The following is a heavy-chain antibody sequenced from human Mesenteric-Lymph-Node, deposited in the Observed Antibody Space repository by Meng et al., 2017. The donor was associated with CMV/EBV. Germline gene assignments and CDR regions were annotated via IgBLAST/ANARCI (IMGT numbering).Heavy chain of an antibody. Sequence: ASVKVSCKASGYTFTSYYMHWVRQAPGQGLEWMGIINPSGGSTSYAQKFQGRVTMTRDTSMSTVYMELSSLRSEDTAVYYCARGDCSSTSCFFYYYFGMDVWGQGTTVTVSS. CDR1: GYTFTSYY. V-gene: IGHV1-46*01. CDR2: INPSGGST. CDR3: ARGDCSSTSCFFYYYFGMDV. D-gene: IGHD2-2*01. J-gene: IGHJ6*02.